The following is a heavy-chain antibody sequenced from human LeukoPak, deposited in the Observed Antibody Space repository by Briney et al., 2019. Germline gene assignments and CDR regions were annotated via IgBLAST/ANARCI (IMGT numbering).Heavy chain of an antibody. D-gene: IGHD1-26*01. CDR1: GGSFSGYY. Sequence: ETLSLTCAVYGGSFSGYYWSWIRQPPGKGLEWVSAISDSGGSTYYADSVKGRFTISRDSSKNTLYLQMNSLRAEDTAVYYCAKRGAEVGATVAPGDYWGQGTLVTVSS. CDR2: ISDSGGST. CDR3: AKRGAEVGATVAPGDY. J-gene: IGHJ4*02. V-gene: IGHV3-23*01.